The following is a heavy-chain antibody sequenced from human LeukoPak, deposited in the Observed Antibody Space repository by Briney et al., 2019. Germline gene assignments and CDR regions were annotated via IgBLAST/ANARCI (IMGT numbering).Heavy chain of an antibody. CDR3: AREEATVTTGDY. CDR1: GGTFSSYA. V-gene: IGHV1-69*06. CDR2: INPIFGTA. Sequence: SVKVSCKASGGTFSSYAISWVRQAPGQGLEWLGGINPIFGTANYAQKFQGRVTMTGDTSISTAYMELSRLRSDDTAVYYCAREEATVTTGDYWGQGTLVTVSS. J-gene: IGHJ4*02. D-gene: IGHD4-17*01.